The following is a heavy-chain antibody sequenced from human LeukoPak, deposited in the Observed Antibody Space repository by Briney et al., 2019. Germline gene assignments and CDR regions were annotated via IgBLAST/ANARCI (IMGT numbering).Heavy chain of an antibody. CDR2: IYYSGST. Sequence: SETLSPTCAVYGGSFSGYYWCWIRQPPGKGLEWIGYIYYSGSTNYNPSLKSRVTISVDTSKNQFSLKLSSVTAADTAVYYCARLWEGYDSSGYYSNFDYWGQGTLVTVSS. V-gene: IGHV4-59*08. CDR3: ARLWEGYDSSGYYSNFDY. J-gene: IGHJ4*02. CDR1: GGSFSGYY. D-gene: IGHD3-22*01.